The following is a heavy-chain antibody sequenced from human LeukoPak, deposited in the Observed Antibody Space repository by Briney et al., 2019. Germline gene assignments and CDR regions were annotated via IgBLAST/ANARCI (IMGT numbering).Heavy chain of an antibody. D-gene: IGHD3-22*01. CDR2: INPGGGST. V-gene: IGHV1-46*01. Sequence: ASVKVSCKASGYTSTNYYIHWVRQAPGQGLEWMGIINPGGGSTSNSQKFQGRVTMTRDTSTSTVYMELSSLRSEDTAVYYCARRGVYYDSSNDYWGQGTLVTVSS. CDR3: ARRGVYYDSSNDY. J-gene: IGHJ4*02. CDR1: GYTSTNYY.